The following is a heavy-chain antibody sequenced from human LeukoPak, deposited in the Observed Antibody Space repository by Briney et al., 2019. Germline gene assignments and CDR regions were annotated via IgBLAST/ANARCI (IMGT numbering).Heavy chain of an antibody. CDR2: INSDGSAT. CDR1: GFTLDSYW. V-gene: IGHV3-74*01. J-gene: IGHJ4*02. D-gene: IGHD3-10*01. Sequence: GGSLTLSCAASGFTLDSYWMHWLRQVPGKGLVWFSRINSDGSATTYADSVKGRFTISRDNAKNTLYLQMNSLRAEDTAVYYCARGSRFTDYWGQGTLVTVSS. CDR3: ARGSRFTDY.